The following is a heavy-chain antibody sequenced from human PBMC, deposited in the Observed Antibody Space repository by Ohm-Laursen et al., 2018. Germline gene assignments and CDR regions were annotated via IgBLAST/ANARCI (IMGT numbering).Heavy chain of an antibody. CDR3: ARDEPPNYYESSGYYYRRYFQH. V-gene: IGHV1-69*05. D-gene: IGHD3-22*01. Sequence: SPNVSCKASGVTSSGYAITRGPEAPGPRLKGRGGIIPIFGAATHAQKLQGRVTMTTDTSTSTAYMELRSLRSDDTAVYYCARDEPPNYYESSGYYYRRYFQHWGQGTLVTVSS. CDR2: IIPIFGAA. CDR1: GVTSSGYA. J-gene: IGHJ1*01.